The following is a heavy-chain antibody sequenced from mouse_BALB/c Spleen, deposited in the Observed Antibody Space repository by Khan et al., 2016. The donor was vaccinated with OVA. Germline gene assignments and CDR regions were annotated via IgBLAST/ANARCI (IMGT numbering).Heavy chain of an antibody. V-gene: IGHV5-9-4*01. Sequence: EVELVESGGGLVKPGGSLKLSCAASGFTFSSYAMSWVRQSPEKRLEWVAEISSGGSYTYYPDTVTGRFTISRDNAKNTLYLEMSSLRSEDTAMYYCARESGSSYKGYFDYGGQGTTLTVSS. D-gene: IGHD1-1*01. CDR2: ISSGGSYT. J-gene: IGHJ2*01. CDR3: ARESGSSYKGYFDY. CDR1: GFTFSSYA.